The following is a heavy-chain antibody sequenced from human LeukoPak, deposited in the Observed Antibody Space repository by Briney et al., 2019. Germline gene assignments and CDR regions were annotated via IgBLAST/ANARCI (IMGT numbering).Heavy chain of an antibody. Sequence: GGSLRLSCAASGFTFSTYSMNWVRQAPGKGLEWVSSISGDTTYINYADSVKGRFTISRDNAKNSLYLQMNSLRAEDTAVYYCARDRRAMIVVVPFDYWGQGTLVTVSS. CDR3: ARDRRAMIVVVPFDY. V-gene: IGHV3-21*01. CDR1: GFTFSTYS. D-gene: IGHD3-22*01. J-gene: IGHJ4*02. CDR2: ISGDTTYI.